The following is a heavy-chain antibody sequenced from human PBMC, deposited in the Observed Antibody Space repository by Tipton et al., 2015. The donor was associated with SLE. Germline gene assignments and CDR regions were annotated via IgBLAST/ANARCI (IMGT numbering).Heavy chain of an antibody. CDR1: GGSISSSSYY. V-gene: IGHV4-39*07. J-gene: IGHJ4*02. CDR2: IYYSGST. D-gene: IGHD3-22*01. CDR3: ARGDSRDGFDY. Sequence: TLSLTCTVSGGSISSSSYYWGWIRQPPGKGLEWIGSIYYSGSTYYNPSLKSRVTISVDTSKNQFSLKLTSVTAADTAVYYCARGDSRDGFDYWGQGTLVTVSS.